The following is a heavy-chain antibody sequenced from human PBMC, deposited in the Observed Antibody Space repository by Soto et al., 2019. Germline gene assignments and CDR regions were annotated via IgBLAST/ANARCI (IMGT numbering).Heavy chain of an antibody. V-gene: IGHV1-69*06. CDR3: ARGSDSSGYPNWFDP. CDR1: GGTFSSYA. D-gene: IGHD3-22*01. Sequence: SVMVSCKASGGTFSSYAISWVRQAPGQGIEWMGGIXPIXXTXXXXXKXXGRVTITADKSTSTAYMELSTLRSEDTAVYYCARGSDSSGYPNWFDPWGQGTLVTVSS. J-gene: IGHJ5*02. CDR2: IXPIXXTX.